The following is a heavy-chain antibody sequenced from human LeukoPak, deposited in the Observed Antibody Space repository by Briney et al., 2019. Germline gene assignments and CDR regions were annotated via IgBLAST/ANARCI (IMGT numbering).Heavy chain of an antibody. J-gene: IGHJ4*02. CDR1: GFTFSNYA. CDR2: ISGSGGST. D-gene: IGHD4-23*01. CDR3: ARSEGGNSEGGYYFDY. Sequence: GGSLRLSCAASGFTFSNYAMSWVRQAPGKGLEWVSSISGSGGSTHYADSVKGRFTISRDNSKNILYLQMNSLRAEDTAVYYCARSEGGNSEGGYYFDYWGQGTLVTVSS. V-gene: IGHV3-23*01.